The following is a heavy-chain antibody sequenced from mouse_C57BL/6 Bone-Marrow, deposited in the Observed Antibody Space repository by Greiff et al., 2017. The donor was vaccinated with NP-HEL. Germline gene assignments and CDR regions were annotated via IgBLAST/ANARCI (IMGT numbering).Heavy chain of an antibody. CDR3: ASRGGSSYVWWYFDV. CDR2: IYPGSGNT. D-gene: IGHD1-1*01. Sequence: QVQLKESGAELVRPGASVKLSCKASGYTFTDYYINWVKQRPGQGLEWIARIYPGSGNTYYNEKFKGKATLTAEKSSSTAYMQLSSLTSEDSAVYFCASRGGSSYVWWYFDVWGTGTTVTVSS. CDR1: GYTFTDYY. J-gene: IGHJ1*03. V-gene: IGHV1-76*01.